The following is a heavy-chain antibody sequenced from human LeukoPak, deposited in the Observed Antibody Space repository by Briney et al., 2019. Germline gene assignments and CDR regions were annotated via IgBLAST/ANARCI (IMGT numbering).Heavy chain of an antibody. CDR2: IYYSGST. CDR1: GGSISSSSYY. D-gene: IGHD3-10*01. V-gene: IGHV4-39*01. CDR3: ARGTMVRGVIGAFDI. J-gene: IGHJ3*02. Sequence: SETLSLTCTVSGGSISSSSYYWGWIRQPPGKGLEWIGSIYYSGSTYYNPSLKSRVTISVDTSKNQFSLKLSSVTAADTAVYYCARGTMVRGVIGAFDIWGQGTMVTVS.